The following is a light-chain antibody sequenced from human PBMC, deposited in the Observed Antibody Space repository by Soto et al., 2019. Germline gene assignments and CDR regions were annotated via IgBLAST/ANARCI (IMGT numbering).Light chain of an antibody. CDR3: QQYNSYSWT. Sequence: DNQMNQFAAALSAPVGDRVSITCPASQSISSWLAWYQQKPGKAPKLLIYKASSLESGVPPRFSGSESGTEFTLTISSLQPDDFATYYCQQYNSYSWTFGQGTKVDIK. J-gene: IGKJ1*01. CDR1: QSISSW. V-gene: IGKV1-5*03. CDR2: KAS.